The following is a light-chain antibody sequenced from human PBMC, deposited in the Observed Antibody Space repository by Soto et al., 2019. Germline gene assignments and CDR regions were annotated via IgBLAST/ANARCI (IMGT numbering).Light chain of an antibody. CDR3: QQYGRSLVT. CDR1: QSVSSSY. J-gene: IGKJ4*01. CDR2: GAS. V-gene: IGKV3-20*01. Sequence: EIVLTQSPGTLSLSPGERATLSCRASQSVSSSYLAWYQQKPGQAPRLLIYGASSRATGIPDRFSGSGSGTDFTITISRLEPEDFAVYYCQQYGRSLVTFGGGTKVEIK.